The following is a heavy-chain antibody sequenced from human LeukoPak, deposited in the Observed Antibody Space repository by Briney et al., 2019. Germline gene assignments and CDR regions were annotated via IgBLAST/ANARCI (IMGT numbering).Heavy chain of an antibody. CDR3: ARVIVGYYDSSGYFDY. Sequence: GGSLRLSCAASGFTFSSYSMNWVRQAPGKGLEWVSSISSSSSYIYYADSVKGRFTISRDNAKNSLYLQMNSLRAEDTAVYYCARVIVGYYDSSGYFDYWGQGTLVTVSS. J-gene: IGHJ4*02. CDR2: ISSSSSYI. D-gene: IGHD3-22*01. V-gene: IGHV3-21*01. CDR1: GFTFSSYS.